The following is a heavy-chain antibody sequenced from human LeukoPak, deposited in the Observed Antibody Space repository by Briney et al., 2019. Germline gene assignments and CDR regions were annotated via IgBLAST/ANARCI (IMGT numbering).Heavy chain of an antibody. CDR2: IKQDGSEK. V-gene: IGHV3-7*03. J-gene: IGHJ4*02. CDR3: ARGKFRAVADPVDY. CDR1: GFTFSSYG. Sequence: GGSLRLSCAASGFTFSSYGMNWVRQAPGKGLEWVANIKQDGSEKYYVDSVKGRFTISRDNAKNSLYLQMNSLRAEDTAVYYCARGKFRAVADPVDYWGQGTLVTVSS. D-gene: IGHD6-19*01.